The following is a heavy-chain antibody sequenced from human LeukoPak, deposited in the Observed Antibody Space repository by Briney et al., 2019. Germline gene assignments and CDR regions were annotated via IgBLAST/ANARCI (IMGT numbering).Heavy chain of an antibody. V-gene: IGHV4-39*01. Sequence: SETLSLMCTVSGGPITTKTNYWAWIRQPPGKGLEWIASVYYSGGTYYNPSLKSRLTVSVDTSKNQFSLRLSSVTAADTAVYFCARHSMYDSGTYTFDVWGQGTLVTVSS. CDR3: ARHSMYDSGTYTFDV. J-gene: IGHJ4*02. CDR1: GGPITTKTNY. CDR2: VYYSGGT. D-gene: IGHD3-10*01.